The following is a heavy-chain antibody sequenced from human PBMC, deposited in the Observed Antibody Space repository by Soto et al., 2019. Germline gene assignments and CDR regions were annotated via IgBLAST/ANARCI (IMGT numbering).Heavy chain of an antibody. V-gene: IGHV5-51*01. CDR1: GYSFTSYW. J-gene: IGHJ6*03. D-gene: IGHD3-16*02. CDR2: IYPGDSDT. Sequence: GESLKISCKGSGYSFTSYWIGWVRQMPGKGLEWMGIIYPGDSDTRYSPSFQGQVTISADKSISTAYLQWSSLKASDTTMYYCARVGLHLEELSLFTAANYYYYMDVWGKGTTVTVSS. CDR3: ARVGLHLEELSLFTAANYYYYMDV.